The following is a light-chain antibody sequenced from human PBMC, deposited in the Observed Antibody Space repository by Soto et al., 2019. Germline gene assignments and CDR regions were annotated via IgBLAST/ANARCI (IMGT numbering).Light chain of an antibody. V-gene: IGKV1-39*01. CDR2: DAS. CDR1: QSISSY. CDR3: QSDISEWL. Sequence: VSITFRASQSISSYLNWYQQKPGKAPKLLIYDASSLESGVPSRFSGSGSGTEFTLTIRSRSPDYVALHNRQSDISEWLFGYGDQVDI. J-gene: IGKJ1*01.